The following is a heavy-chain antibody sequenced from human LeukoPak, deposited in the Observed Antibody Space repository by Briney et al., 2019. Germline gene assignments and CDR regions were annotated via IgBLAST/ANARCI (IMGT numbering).Heavy chain of an antibody. Sequence: GGSLRLSCAASGFTFSSYGMHWVRQAPGKGLEWVALISYDGSDKGYADSVKGRFTISRDNSKNTLYLQMNSLRAEDTAVYYCAKDQEELRLGELSLCPSGDYWGQGTLVTVSS. D-gene: IGHD3-16*02. CDR3: AKDQEELRLGELSLCPSGDY. J-gene: IGHJ4*02. CDR2: ISYDGSDK. CDR1: GFTFSSYG. V-gene: IGHV3-30*18.